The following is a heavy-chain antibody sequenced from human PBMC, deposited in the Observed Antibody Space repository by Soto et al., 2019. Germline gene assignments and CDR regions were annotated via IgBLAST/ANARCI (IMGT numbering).Heavy chain of an antibody. V-gene: IGHV4-34*01. D-gene: IGHD1-26*01. CDR1: GGSFSGYY. J-gene: IGHJ4*02. CDR3: AITPLEYSGSYYGAFDY. Sequence: QVQLQQWGAGLLKPSETLSLTCAVYGGSFSGYYWSWIRQPPGKGLEWIGEINHSGSTNYNPSLKSRVTISVDTSKNQFSLKLSSVTAADTAVYYCAITPLEYSGSYYGAFDYWGQGTLVTVSS. CDR2: INHSGST.